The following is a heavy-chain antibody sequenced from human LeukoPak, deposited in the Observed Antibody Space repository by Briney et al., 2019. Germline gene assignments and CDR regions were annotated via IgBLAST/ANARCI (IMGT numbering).Heavy chain of an antibody. CDR3: GRDXGGRSGY. V-gene: IGHV3-74*01. J-gene: IGHJ4*02. Sequence: PGGSLRLSCAVSGFTFRTYWMHWVRQVPGEGLVWVSRINEDGSITNYADSVKGRFSISRDNAKNTLYLQMNSLRAEDTAVYYCGRDXGGRSGYWGQGTLXXVSS. D-gene: IGHD1-26*01. CDR1: GFTFRTYW. CDR2: INEDGSIT.